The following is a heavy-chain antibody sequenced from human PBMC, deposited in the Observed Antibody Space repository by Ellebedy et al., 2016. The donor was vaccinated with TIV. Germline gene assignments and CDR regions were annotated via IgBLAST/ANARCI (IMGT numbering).Heavy chain of an antibody. CDR2: TYYRSKWYN. CDR3: AREAYYGSGKPNPLAY. D-gene: IGHD3-10*01. V-gene: IGHV6-1*01. CDR1: GDSVSSISAA. J-gene: IGHJ4*02. Sequence: SQTFSLTCXISGDSVSSISAAWNWIRQSPSRGLEWLGRTYYRSKWYNDYAVSVKSRITFNPDTSKNQFSLQLNSVTPEDTAVYYCAREAYYGSGKPNPLAYWGQGTLVTVSS.